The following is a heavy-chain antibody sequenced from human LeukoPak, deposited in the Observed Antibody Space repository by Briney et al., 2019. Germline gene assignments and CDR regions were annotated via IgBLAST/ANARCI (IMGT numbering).Heavy chain of an antibody. CDR1: GFTFSSYS. V-gene: IGHV3-21*01. D-gene: IGHD3-10*01. CDR2: ISSSSSYI. Sequence: PGGSLRLSCAASGFTFSSYSMNWVRQAPGKGLEWVSSISSSSSYIYYADSVKGRFTISRDNAKNSLYLQMNSLRAEDTAVYYCARERAPRYYYGSGSYYGSDYWGQGTLVTVSS. J-gene: IGHJ4*02. CDR3: ARERAPRYYYGSGSYYGSDY.